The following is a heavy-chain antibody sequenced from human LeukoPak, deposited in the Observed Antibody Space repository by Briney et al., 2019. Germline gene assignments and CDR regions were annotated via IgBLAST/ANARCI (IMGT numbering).Heavy chain of an antibody. CDR2: IYYSGST. Sequence: SETLSLTCTVSGGSISSSSYYWGWIRQPPGKGLEWIGSIYYSGSTYYNPSLKSRVTISVDTSKNQFSLKLSSVTAADTAVYYCAAKGYYDSSGYHDYWGQGTLVTVS. J-gene: IGHJ4*02. V-gene: IGHV4-39*01. CDR1: GGSISSSSYY. D-gene: IGHD3-22*01. CDR3: AAKGYYDSSGYHDY.